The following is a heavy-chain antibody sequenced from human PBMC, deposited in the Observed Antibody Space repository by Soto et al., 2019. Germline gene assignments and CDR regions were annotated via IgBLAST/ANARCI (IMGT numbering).Heavy chain of an antibody. CDR2: ISGSGGST. Sequence: AASEGKCVSYAVRRVRKVPGKGLEWVSAISGSGGSTYYADSVKGRFTISRDNSKNTLYLQMNGPRAEDTAVYYCAKGRDWSTHGMDVWGQGTTVTVSS. V-gene: IGHV3-23*01. CDR3: AKGRDWSTHGMDV. CDR1: EGKCVSYA. J-gene: IGHJ6*02. D-gene: IGHD1-1*01.